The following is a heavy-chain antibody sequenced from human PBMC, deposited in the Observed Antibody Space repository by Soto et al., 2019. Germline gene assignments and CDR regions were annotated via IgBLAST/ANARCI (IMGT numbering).Heavy chain of an antibody. V-gene: IGHV3-64D*08. D-gene: IGHD6-6*01. CDR2: ISSHGGST. CDR1: GFTFSSDA. Sequence: EVQLVESGGGLVQPGGALRLSCSASGFTFSSDAMHWVRQAPGKGLEYVSAISSHGGSTYYADSVKGRFTISRDNSKNTLYLQMSSLRAEDTAVYYCVKAYSSSHRFDYWGQGTLVTVSS. CDR3: VKAYSSSHRFDY. J-gene: IGHJ4*02.